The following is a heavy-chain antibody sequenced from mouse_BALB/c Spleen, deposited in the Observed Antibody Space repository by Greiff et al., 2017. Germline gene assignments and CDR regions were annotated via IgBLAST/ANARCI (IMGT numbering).Heavy chain of an antibody. CDR2: IDPENGDT. D-gene: IGHD2-2*01. CDR1: GFNIKDYY. V-gene: IGHV14-4*02. Sequence: EVKLQESGAELVRSGASVKLSCTASGFNIKDYYMHWVKQRPEQGLEWIGWIDPENGDTEYAPKFQGKATMTADTSSNTAYLQLSSLTSEDTAVYYCTEGLRRPFAYWGQGTLVTVSA. J-gene: IGHJ3*01. CDR3: TEGLRRPFAY.